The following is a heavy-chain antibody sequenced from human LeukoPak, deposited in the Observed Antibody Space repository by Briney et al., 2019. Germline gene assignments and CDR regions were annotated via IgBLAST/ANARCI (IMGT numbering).Heavy chain of an antibody. CDR1: GYSFTSYW. V-gene: IGHV5-51*01. CDR3: ARRYYGSGSYYNARAASEYYFDY. D-gene: IGHD3-10*01. CDR2: IYPGDSDT. J-gene: IGHJ4*02. Sequence: GESLKISCKGSGYSFTSYWIGWVRQMPGKGLEWMGIIYPGDSDTRYSPSFQGQVTISADKSISTAYLQWSSLKASDTAMYYCARRYYGSGSYYNARAASEYYFDYWGQGTLVTVSS.